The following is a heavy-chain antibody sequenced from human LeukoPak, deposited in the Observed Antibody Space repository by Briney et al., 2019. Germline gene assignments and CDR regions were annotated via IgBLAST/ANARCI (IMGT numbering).Heavy chain of an antibody. J-gene: IGHJ4*02. CDR1: EYTFTAYY. Sequence: ASVKVSCKASEYTFTAYYIHWVRQAPGQGLEWMGRMNPNSGDANYAQKFQGRLTMTRDTSTSTAYMDLSGLTPDETAVYYCAKPYRISSWESYYFDYWGQGTLVTVSS. D-gene: IGHD1-26*01. CDR3: AKPYRISSWESYYFDY. V-gene: IGHV1-2*06. CDR2: MNPNSGDA.